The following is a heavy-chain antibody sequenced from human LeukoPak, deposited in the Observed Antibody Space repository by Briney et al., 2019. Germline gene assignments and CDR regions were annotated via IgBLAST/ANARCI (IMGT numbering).Heavy chain of an antibody. CDR2: ISSNSANT. V-gene: IGHV3-23*01. D-gene: IGHD2-21*02. CDR1: GFTFSSYA. Sequence: GGSLRLSCAASGFTFSSYAMSWVRQAPGKGLEWVSSISSNSANTYYADSVKGRFTISRDNSKNTLYLQMNSLRAEDTAVYYCAKDGTGCGGDCYSDYWGQGTLVTVSS. J-gene: IGHJ4*02. CDR3: AKDGTGCGGDCYSDY.